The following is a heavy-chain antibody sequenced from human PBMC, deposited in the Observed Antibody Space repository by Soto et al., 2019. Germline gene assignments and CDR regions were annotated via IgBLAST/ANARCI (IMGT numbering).Heavy chain of an antibody. CDR3: ARDPLRSWFDP. Sequence: GASVKVSCKASGYTFTSYYMHWVRQAPGQGLEWMGGIIPIFGTANYAQKFQGRVTITADESTSTAYMELSSLRSEDTAVYYCARDPLRSWFDPWGQGTLVTVSS. CDR2: IIPIFGTA. V-gene: IGHV1-69*13. CDR1: GYTFTSYY. J-gene: IGHJ5*02.